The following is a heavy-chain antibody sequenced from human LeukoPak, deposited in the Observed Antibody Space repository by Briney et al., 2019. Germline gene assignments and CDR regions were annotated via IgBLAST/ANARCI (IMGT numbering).Heavy chain of an antibody. CDR2: ISYDGSNK. D-gene: IGHD3-3*01. J-gene: IGHJ4*02. V-gene: IGHV3-30-3*01. CDR3: AKDWADFWSGYFPFDY. Sequence: PGRSLRLSCAASGFTFSSYAMHWVRQAPGKGLEWVAVISYDGSNKYYADSVKGRFTISRDNSKNTLYLQMNSLRAEDTAVYYCAKDWADFWSGYFPFDYWGRGTLVTVSS. CDR1: GFTFSSYA.